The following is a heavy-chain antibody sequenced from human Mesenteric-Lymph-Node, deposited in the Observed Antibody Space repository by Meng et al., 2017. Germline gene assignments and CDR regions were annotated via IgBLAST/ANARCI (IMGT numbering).Heavy chain of an antibody. CDR1: GFTFSSYA. V-gene: IGHV3-23*01. Sequence: GESLKISCAASGFTFSSYAMSWVRQAPGKGLEWVSAISGSGGSTYYADSVKGRFTISRDNSKNTLYLQMNSLRAEDTAVYYCARDYYDFWSVHGYYFDYWGQGTLVTVSS. CDR2: ISGSGGST. D-gene: IGHD3-3*01. CDR3: ARDYYDFWSVHGYYFDY. J-gene: IGHJ4*02.